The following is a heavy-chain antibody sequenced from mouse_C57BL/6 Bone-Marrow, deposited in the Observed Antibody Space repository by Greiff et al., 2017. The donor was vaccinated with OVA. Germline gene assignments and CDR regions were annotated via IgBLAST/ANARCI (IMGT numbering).Heavy chain of an antibody. CDR3: ARPFYDGYLFAY. V-gene: IGHV1-42*01. D-gene: IGHD2-3*01. CDR1: GYSFTGYY. J-gene: IGHJ3*01. CDR2: INPSTGGT. Sequence: EVQLQQSGPELVKPGASVKISCKASGYSFTGYYMNWVKQSPEKSLEWIGEINPSTGGTTYNQKFKAKATLTVDKSSSTAYMQLKSLTSEDSAVYYCARPFYDGYLFAYWGQGTLVTVSA.